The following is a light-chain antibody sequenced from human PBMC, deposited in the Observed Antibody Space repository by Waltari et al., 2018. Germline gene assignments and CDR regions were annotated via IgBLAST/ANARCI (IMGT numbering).Light chain of an antibody. CDR1: GSDVGDFNL. J-gene: IGLJ1*01. V-gene: IGLV2-8*01. CDR2: ELN. CDR3: GSYTVTNNLYV. Sequence: QSALTQPPSASGPPGQSVTISCTGTGSDVGDFNLVSWYQQRPGKAPKLLMFELNKRPSGVSSRFSGSKSANAASLTISGLQAEDEGDYYCGSYTVTNNLYVFGTGTKVTVL.